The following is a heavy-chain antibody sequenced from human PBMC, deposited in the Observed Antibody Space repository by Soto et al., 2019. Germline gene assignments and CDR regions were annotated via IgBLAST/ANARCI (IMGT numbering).Heavy chain of an antibody. D-gene: IGHD3-9*01. CDR2: ISSSSSYI. Sequence: PGGALRPPLGASGFTLSPYSNNLVRHAPGKGLECVSSISSSSSYIYYADSVKGRFTISRDNAKDSLYLQMNSLRAEDTAVYYCARADILTGYYTRDAFDIWGQGTMVTVSS. CDR3: ARADILTGYYTRDAFDI. V-gene: IGHV3-21*01. J-gene: IGHJ3*02. CDR1: GFTLSPYS.